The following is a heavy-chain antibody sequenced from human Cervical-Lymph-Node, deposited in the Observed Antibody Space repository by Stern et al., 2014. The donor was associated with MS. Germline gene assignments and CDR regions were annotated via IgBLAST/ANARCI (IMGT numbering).Heavy chain of an antibody. J-gene: IGHJ4*02. CDR1: GFNFSSYW. Sequence: EVQLVESGGGLVQPGGSLRLSCAASGFNFSSYWMHWVRQFPEKGLFWISQINRDWSDASYADSVKGRFSISRDNIRNMLDLRMTSLRAEDTAVYYCARGVGDYWGQGARVTVSS. CDR3: ARGVGDY. D-gene: IGHD3-16*01. CDR2: INRDWSDA. V-gene: IGHV3-74*02.